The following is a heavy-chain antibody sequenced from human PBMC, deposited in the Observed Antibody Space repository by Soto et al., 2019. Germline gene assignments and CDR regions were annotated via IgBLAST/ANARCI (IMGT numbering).Heavy chain of an antibody. CDR3: ERAFYGDFEAYYYAMDG. CDR1: VYSIGSAYY. CDR2: TYHSGST. D-gene: IGHD4-17*01. Sequence: SETLSLTCAVSVYSIGSAYYWVWIRRPPGKGLDWIGNTYHSGSTYYNPSLKSRVTISVDTSKNQFSLKLSSVTAADTAVYYCERAFYGDFEAYYYAMDGWGKGTMVTGSS. V-gene: IGHV4-38-2*01. J-gene: IGHJ6*04.